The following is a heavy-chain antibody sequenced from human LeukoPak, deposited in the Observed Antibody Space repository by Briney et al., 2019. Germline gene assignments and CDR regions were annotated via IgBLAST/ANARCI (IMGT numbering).Heavy chain of an antibody. CDR2: VYYSGST. J-gene: IGHJ5*02. CDR1: GDSITSGAFY. V-gene: IGHV4-39*01. CDR3: ARRDCAAWFDP. Sequence: SETLSLTCNVSGDSITSGAFYWAWIRQSPGKGLEWIGNVYYSGSTQYNPSLRGRVSISMDKTKNQFSLNLNSASVTDTAIYYCARRDCAAWFDPWGQGTLVTVSS. D-gene: IGHD2-21*02.